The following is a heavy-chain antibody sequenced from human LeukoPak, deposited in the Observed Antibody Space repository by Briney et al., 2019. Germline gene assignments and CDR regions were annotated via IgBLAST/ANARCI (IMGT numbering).Heavy chain of an antibody. V-gene: IGHV4-38-2*02. J-gene: IGHJ3*02. CDR2: IYYSGST. D-gene: IGHD6-19*01. Sequence: PSETLSLTCIVSGYSISSGFYWGWIRQPPGKGLEWIGSIYYSGSTYYNPSLKSRVTISVDTSKNQFSLKLSSVTAADTAVYYCARHLGSGWRDAFDIWGQGTMVTVSS. CDR1: GYSISSGFY. CDR3: ARHLGSGWRDAFDI.